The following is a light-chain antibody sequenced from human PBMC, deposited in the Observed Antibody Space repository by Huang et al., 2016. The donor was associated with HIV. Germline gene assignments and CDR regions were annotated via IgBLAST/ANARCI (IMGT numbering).Light chain of an antibody. CDR3: QQYNSYSPLT. Sequence: DIQMTQSPSTLSASVGDRVTITCRASQSISSGLAWYQQKPGKAPKLLIYKASSLESGVPARFSGSGSGTEVTLTISSLQPDDFATYYCQQYNSYSPLTFGGGTKVEIK. CDR2: KAS. V-gene: IGKV1-5*03. J-gene: IGKJ4*01. CDR1: QSISSG.